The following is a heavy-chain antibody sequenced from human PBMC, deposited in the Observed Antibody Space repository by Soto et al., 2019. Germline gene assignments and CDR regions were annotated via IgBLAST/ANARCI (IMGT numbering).Heavy chain of an antibody. D-gene: IGHD4-17*01. Sequence: PGGSLRLSCAASGFTFSSYGMHWVRQAPGKGLEWVAVIWYDGSNKYYADSVKGRFTISRDNSKNTLYLQMNSLRAEDTAVYYCARLYGSNYYYYYMDVWGKGTTVTVSS. V-gene: IGHV3-33*01. CDR3: ARLYGSNYYYYYMDV. J-gene: IGHJ6*03. CDR2: IWYDGSNK. CDR1: GFTFSSYG.